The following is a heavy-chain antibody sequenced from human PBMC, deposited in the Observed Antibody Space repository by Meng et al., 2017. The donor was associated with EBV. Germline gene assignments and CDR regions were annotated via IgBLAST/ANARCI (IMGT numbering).Heavy chain of an antibody. Sequence: QVHLVLSGGEWKQPGASVKVACKASGYTFTSNVMHWVRQAPGQRLEWMGWINAGNGNTKYSQKFQGRVTITRDTSASTAYMELSSLRSEDTAVYYCARRGGVADWFDPWGQGTLVTVSS. V-gene: IGHV1-3*01. J-gene: IGHJ5*02. D-gene: IGHD2-15*01. CDR2: INAGNGNT. CDR3: ARRGGVADWFDP. CDR1: GYTFTSNV.